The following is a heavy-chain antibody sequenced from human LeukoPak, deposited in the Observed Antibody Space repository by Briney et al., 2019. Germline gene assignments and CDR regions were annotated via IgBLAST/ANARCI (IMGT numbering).Heavy chain of an antibody. Sequence: PSETLSLTCTVSGGSISSSSYYWGWIRQPPGKGLEWIGSISYSGSTYYDPSLKSRVTISVDTSKNQFSLKLSSVTAADTAVYFCAAEIRIDSSFQHWGQGTLVTVSS. CDR3: AAEIRIDSSFQH. CDR2: ISYSGST. V-gene: IGHV4-39*01. D-gene: IGHD2-15*01. CDR1: GGSISSSSYY. J-gene: IGHJ1*01.